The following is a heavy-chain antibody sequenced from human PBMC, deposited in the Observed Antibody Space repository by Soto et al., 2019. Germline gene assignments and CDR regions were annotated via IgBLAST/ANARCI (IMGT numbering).Heavy chain of an antibody. Sequence: QVQLVQSGAEVKKPGASVKVSCKASGYTFTSYGISWVRQAPGQGLEWMGWISAYNGNTNYAQKLQGRVTMTTDTSTSTAYMELRSLRSDDTAVHYCARDIKAGVVVVTAWYYYYYGMDVWGQGPRSPSP. CDR1: GYTFTSYG. CDR3: ARDIKAGVVVVTAWYYYYYGMDV. CDR2: ISAYNGNT. J-gene: IGHJ6*02. V-gene: IGHV1-18*04. D-gene: IGHD2-21*02.